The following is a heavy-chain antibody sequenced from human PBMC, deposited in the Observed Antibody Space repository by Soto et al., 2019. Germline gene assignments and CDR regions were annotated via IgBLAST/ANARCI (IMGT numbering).Heavy chain of an antibody. CDR2: TYYRTKYYN. Sequence: SQTLSLTCAISGDSVSNNSVAWDWIRQSPSRGLEWLGRTYYRTKYYNAHEVPVNIRITTNKDTSTHKLSLVFNAVTPEYTAVYFCAREDQYVSSSSFDDWGQGTLVTVSS. CDR3: AREDQYVSSSSFDD. CDR1: GDSVSNNSVA. D-gene: IGHD6-13*01. V-gene: IGHV6-1*01. J-gene: IGHJ4*02.